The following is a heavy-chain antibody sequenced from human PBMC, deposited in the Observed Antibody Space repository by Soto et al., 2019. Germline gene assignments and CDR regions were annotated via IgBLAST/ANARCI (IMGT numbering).Heavy chain of an antibody. CDR2: INHSGST. J-gene: IGHJ4*02. CDR3: ARDKSTGIFDY. V-gene: IGHV4-34*01. D-gene: IGHD2-8*02. CDR1: GGSFSGYY. Sequence: SETLSLTCAVYGGSFSGYYWTWIRQPPGTGLEWIGEINHSGSTNYNPSLKSRVTISVDTSKNQFSLKLTSVTAADTAVYYCARDKSTGIFDYLGQGTLVTVS.